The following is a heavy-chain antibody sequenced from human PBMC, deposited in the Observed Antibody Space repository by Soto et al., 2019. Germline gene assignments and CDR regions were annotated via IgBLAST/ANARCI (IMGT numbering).Heavy chain of an antibody. CDR1: CGSISSGGYY. D-gene: IGHD1-26*01. CDR3: GRDRAQWELPYDAFDI. CDR2: TYYSWST. V-gene: IGHV4-31*03. J-gene: IGHJ3*02. Sequence: SETLSLTCSFSCGSISSGGYYLSWIRQHPWKGLEWNGDTYYSWSTYYNPSLKSRVTITVDTSKNQFSLKLSSVTAADTAVYYCGRDRAQWELPYDAFDIWGQGTMVTVSS.